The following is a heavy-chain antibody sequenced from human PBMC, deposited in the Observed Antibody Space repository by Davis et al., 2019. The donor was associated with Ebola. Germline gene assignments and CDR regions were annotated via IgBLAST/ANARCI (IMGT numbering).Heavy chain of an antibody. J-gene: IGHJ4*02. CDR2: ISPDGSDK. CDR1: GISFSNYG. D-gene: IGHD2-2*01. V-gene: IGHV3-30*03. Sequence: GESLKISCAASGISFSNYGMFWVRQAPVKVMEWVAVISPDGSDKNYADSGKGRFTISRDNSKNTLDLQMNSLRPEDTAVYYCAREGKYRDESRTFDYWGQGTLVTVSS. CDR3: AREGKYRDESRTFDY.